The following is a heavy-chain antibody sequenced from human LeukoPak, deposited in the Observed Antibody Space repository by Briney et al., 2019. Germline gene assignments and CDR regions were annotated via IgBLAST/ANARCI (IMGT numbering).Heavy chain of an antibody. CDR3: ARDDYGGSGPLFDY. CDR1: GFTFSNYH. D-gene: IGHD4-23*01. J-gene: IGHJ4*02. Sequence: GGSLRLSCAASGFTFSNYHMNWVRRAPGQGLEWVSTIKINGAGTHYADSVRGRFTISRDDSKNTLYLHMDSLRAEDTAIYYCARDDYGGSGPLFDYRGQGALVTVSS. V-gene: IGHV3-23*01. CDR2: IKINGAGT.